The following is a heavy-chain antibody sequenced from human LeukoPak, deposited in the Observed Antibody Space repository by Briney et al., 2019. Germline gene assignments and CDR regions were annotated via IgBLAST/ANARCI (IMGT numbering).Heavy chain of an antibody. CDR1: GGSFSGYY. Sequence: SETLSLTCAVYGGSFSGYYWSWIRQPAGKGLEWIGRIYTSGSTNYNPSLKSRVTISVDTSKNQFSLKLSSVTAADTAVYYCAGLNGYSYGSLYNWFDPWGQGTLVTVSS. CDR2: IYTSGST. CDR3: AGLNGYSYGSLYNWFDP. D-gene: IGHD5-18*01. V-gene: IGHV4-59*10. J-gene: IGHJ5*02.